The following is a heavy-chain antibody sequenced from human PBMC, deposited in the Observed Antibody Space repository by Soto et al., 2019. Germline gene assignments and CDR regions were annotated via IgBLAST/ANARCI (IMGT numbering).Heavy chain of an antibody. V-gene: IGHV1-2*04. D-gene: IGHD2-8*01. CDR1: GYTFTGYY. CDR3: ARDPRYCTNGVCYIAYGMDV. CDR2: INPNSGGT. J-gene: IGHJ6*02. Sequence: GASVKVSCKASGYTFTGYYMHWVRQAPGQGLEWMGWINPNSGGTNYAQKFQGWVTMTRDTSISTAYMELSRLRSDDTAVYYCARDPRYCTNGVCYIAYGMDVWGQGTTVTVSS.